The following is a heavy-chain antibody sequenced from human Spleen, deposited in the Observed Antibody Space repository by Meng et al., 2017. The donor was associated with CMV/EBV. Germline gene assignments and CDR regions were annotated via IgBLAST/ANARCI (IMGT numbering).Heavy chain of an antibody. CDR1: TFSSYW. CDR3: AGRSGYSDSSGYYYYFDY. CDR2: INSDGSRT. Sequence: TFSSYWMQWGRQAPGKGLVWVSRINSDGSRTTYADSVKGRFTISRDNAKHTLYLQMNSLRAEDTAVYYCAGRSGYSDSSGYYYYFDYWGQGTLVTVSS. D-gene: IGHD3-22*01. J-gene: IGHJ4*02. V-gene: IGHV3-74*01.